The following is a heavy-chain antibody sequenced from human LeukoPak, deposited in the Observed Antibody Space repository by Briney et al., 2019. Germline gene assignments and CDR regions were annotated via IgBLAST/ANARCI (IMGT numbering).Heavy chain of an antibody. J-gene: IGHJ6*03. Sequence: GGSLRLSCAASGFTFSSYAMSWVRQAPGKGLEWVSAISGSGGSTYYADSVKGRFTISRDNAKNSLYLQMNSLRVEDTAVYYCAGAPGEVHYDSRGYPLNFYFMDVWGKGTTVTVSS. CDR1: GFTFSSYA. CDR3: AGAPGEVHYDSRGYPLNFYFMDV. D-gene: IGHD3-22*01. V-gene: IGHV3-23*01. CDR2: ISGSGGST.